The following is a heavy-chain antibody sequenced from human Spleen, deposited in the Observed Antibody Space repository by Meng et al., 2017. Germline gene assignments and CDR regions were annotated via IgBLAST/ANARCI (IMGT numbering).Heavy chain of an antibody. J-gene: IGHJ4*02. Sequence: QGQLQQWGAGRLEPSETLSLTCAVYVGSCIGYYWSWIRQPPGKGLEWIGEINHSGSTNYNPSLESRATISVDTSQNNLSLKLSSVTAADSAVYYCARGPTTMAHDFDYWGQGTLVTVSS. CDR1: VGSCIGYY. D-gene: IGHD4-11*01. CDR3: ARGPTTMAHDFDY. CDR2: INHSGST. V-gene: IGHV4-34*01.